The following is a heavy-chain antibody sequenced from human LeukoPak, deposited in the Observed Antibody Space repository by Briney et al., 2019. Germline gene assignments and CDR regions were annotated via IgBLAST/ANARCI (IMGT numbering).Heavy chain of an antibody. Sequence: GGSLRLSCAASGFTISRNYMNWVRQAPGKGLEWVSVIYSGGSTYYADSVKGRFTISRDNSKNTLYLQMDSLRPEDTAVYYCARSWDGRLNFDYWGQGTLVTVSS. V-gene: IGHV3-66*02. CDR3: ARSWDGRLNFDY. CDR2: IYSGGST. CDR1: GFTISRNY. D-gene: IGHD1-26*01. J-gene: IGHJ4*02.